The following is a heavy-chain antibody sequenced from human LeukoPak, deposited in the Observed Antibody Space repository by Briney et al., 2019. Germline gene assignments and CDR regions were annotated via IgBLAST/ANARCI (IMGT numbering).Heavy chain of an antibody. D-gene: IGHD5-12*01. CDR3: ARDRTYSGYDLDYFDY. CDR2: IYYSGST. Sequence: SETLSLTCTVSGGSISSYYWSWIRQPPGKGLEWIGYIYYSGSTNYNPSLKSRVTISVDTSKNQFSLKLSSVTAADTAVYYCARDRTYSGYDLDYFDYWGQGTLVTVSS. CDR1: GGSISSYY. J-gene: IGHJ4*02. V-gene: IGHV4-59*01.